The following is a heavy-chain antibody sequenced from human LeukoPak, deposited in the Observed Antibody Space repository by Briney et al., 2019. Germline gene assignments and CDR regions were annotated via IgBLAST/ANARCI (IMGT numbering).Heavy chain of an antibody. CDR2: IKQDGSEK. D-gene: IGHD5-18*01. V-gene: IGHV3-7*01. CDR3: ARYVDTAMVTGAFDI. Sequence: GGSLRLSCAASGFTFSSYWMSWVRQAPGKGLEWVANIKQDGSEKCYVDSVKGRFTISRDNAKNSLYLQMNSLRAEDTAVYYCARYVDTAMVTGAFDIWGQGTMVTVSS. CDR1: GFTFSSYW. J-gene: IGHJ3*02.